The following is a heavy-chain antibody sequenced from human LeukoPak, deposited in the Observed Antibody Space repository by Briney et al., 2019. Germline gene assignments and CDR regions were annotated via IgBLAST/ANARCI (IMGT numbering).Heavy chain of an antibody. CDR2: INHSGST. D-gene: IGHD3-22*01. V-gene: IGHV4-34*01. Sequence: SETLSLTCAVYGGSFSGYYWSWIRQPPGKGLEWIGEINHSGSTNYNPSLKSRVTISVDTSKNQFSLKLSSVTAADTAVYYCARGDSYYDSSGYYENYFDYWGQGTLVTVSS. CDR3: ARGDSYYDSSGYYENYFDY. CDR1: GGSFSGYY. J-gene: IGHJ4*02.